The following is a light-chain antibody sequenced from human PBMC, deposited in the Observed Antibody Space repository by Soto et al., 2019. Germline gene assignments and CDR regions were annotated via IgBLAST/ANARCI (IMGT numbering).Light chain of an antibody. CDR2: DNT. V-gene: IGLV1-40*01. CDR1: SSNIGAGYD. CDR3: QSSGISLNGSGV. Sequence: QAVVTQPPSVSGAPGQRVTISCTGSSSNIGAGYDVHWFQQLAGTAPKLLIYDNTNRHSGVPDRFSGSKSATSASLAITGLQTDEEADYYCQSSGISLNGSGVFGGGTKLTVL. J-gene: IGLJ3*02.